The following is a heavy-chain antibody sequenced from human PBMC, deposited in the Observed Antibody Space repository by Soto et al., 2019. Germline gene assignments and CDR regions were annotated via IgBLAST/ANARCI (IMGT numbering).Heavy chain of an antibody. Sequence: VASLKVSCKASGYTFTGYYMHWVRQAPGQGLEWMGWINPNSGGTNYAQKFQGWVTMTRDTSISTAYMELSRLRSDDTAVYYGARGGSSPTGWFDPWGQGTLVTVSS. V-gene: IGHV1-2*04. J-gene: IGHJ5*02. D-gene: IGHD6-6*01. CDR3: ARGGSSPTGWFDP. CDR1: GYTFTGYY. CDR2: INPNSGGT.